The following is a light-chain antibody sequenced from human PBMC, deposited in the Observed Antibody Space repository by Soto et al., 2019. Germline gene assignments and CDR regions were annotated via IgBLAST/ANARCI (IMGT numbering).Light chain of an antibody. CDR1: QSIASH. CDR2: DAS. Sequence: EILLTQFPVTLSWSPGERASLSWRAGQSIASHLAWYQQKTGQAPRLLSHDASSRATGIPARLSGSGSGKDFTLTISSLETEDFAVYYCQQRNNWPHSITFGPGTRLEIK. CDR3: QQRNNWPHSIT. V-gene: IGKV3-11*01. J-gene: IGKJ5*01.